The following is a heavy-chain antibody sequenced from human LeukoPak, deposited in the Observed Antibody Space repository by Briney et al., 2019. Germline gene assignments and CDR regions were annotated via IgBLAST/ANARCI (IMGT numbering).Heavy chain of an antibody. D-gene: IGHD4-17*01. J-gene: IGHJ4*02. CDR3: ARDTVSLDY. V-gene: IGHV1-2*02. CDR1: GYTFTSYD. Sequence: GASVKVSCKASGYTFTSYDINWVRQATGQGLEWMGWINPNSGGTNYAQKFQGRVTMTRDTSISTAYMELSRLRSDDTAVYYCARDTVSLDYWGQGTLVTVSS. CDR2: INPNSGGT.